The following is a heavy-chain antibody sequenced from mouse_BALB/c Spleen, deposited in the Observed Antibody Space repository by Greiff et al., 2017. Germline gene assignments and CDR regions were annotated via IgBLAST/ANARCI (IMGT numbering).Heavy chain of an antibody. CDR1: GYAFSSSW. CDR3: ASSADTLFAY. CDR2: IYPGDGDT. V-gene: IGHV1-82*01. Sequence: VQLQESGPELVKPGASVKISCKASGYAFSSSWMNWVKQRPGQGLEWIGRIYPGDGDTNYNGKFKGKATLTADKSSSTAYMQLSSLTFVDSAVYFCASSADTLFAYWGQGTLVTVSA. D-gene: IGHD1-2*01. J-gene: IGHJ3*01.